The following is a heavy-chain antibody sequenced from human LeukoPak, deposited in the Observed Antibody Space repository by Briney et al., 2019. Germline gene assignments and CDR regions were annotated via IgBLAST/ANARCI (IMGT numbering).Heavy chain of an antibody. CDR1: GFTFSNYA. Sequence: PGGSLRLSCAGSGFTFSNYAMGWVRQAPGKGLEWVSTSSGNGDNTYYADSVKGRFTISRDNSRNTLYLQMSGLRADDTAVYYCAKFRGIPTTVTQDWGQGTLVTVSS. V-gene: IGHV3-23*01. CDR2: SSGNGDNT. D-gene: IGHD4-17*01. J-gene: IGHJ4*02. CDR3: AKFRGIPTTVTQD.